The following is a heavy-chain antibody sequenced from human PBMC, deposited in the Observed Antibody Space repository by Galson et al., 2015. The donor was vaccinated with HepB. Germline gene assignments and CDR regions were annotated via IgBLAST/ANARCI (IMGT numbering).Heavy chain of an antibody. J-gene: IGHJ4*02. D-gene: IGHD2/OR15-2a*01. CDR1: GFTFSSNG. V-gene: IGHV3-30*18. CDR3: AKDKLGKLEYFLSLHFDY. CDR2: ISYDGSNK. Sequence: SLRLSCAASGFTFSSNGMHWVRQAPGKGLEWVAVISYDGSNKYYADSVKGRFTISRDNSKSTLYLQMNSLRAEDTAMYYCAKDKLGKLEYFLSLHFDYWGLGTLVTVSS.